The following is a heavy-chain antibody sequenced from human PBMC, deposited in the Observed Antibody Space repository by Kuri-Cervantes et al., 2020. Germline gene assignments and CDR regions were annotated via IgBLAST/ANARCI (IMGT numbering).Heavy chain of an antibody. J-gene: IGHJ6*02. D-gene: IGHD3-10*01. CDR3: ARAGGGMDV. V-gene: IGHV3-30-3*01. CDR1: GFTFSSYA. CDR2: ISYDGSNK. Sequence: LSLTCAASGFTFSSYAMHWVRQAPGKGLEWVAVISYDGSNKYYADSVKGRFTISRDNSKNTLYLQMNSLRAEDTAVYYCARAGGGMDVWGQGTTVTVSS.